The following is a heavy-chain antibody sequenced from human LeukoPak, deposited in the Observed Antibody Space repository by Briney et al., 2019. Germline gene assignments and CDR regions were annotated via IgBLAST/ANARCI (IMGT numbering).Heavy chain of an antibody. CDR2: IYPGDSDT. J-gene: IGHJ4*02. CDR1: GNSFTNYW. CDR3: ARHRKGAMVRGSFDY. D-gene: IGHD3-10*01. Sequence: KPGESLKISCKGSGNSFTNYWIGWVRQMPGKGLEWMGIIYPGDSDTRYSPSFQGQVTISADKSISTAYLQWSSLKASDTAMYYCARHRKGAMVRGSFDYWGQGTLVTVSS. V-gene: IGHV5-51*01.